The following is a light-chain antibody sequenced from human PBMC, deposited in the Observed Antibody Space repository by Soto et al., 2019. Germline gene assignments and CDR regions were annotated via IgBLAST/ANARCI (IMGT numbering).Light chain of an antibody. Sequence: ETVMTQSPATLSVSPGERPTLSCRASQSVSSNLAWYQQKPGQAPRLLIYDASTRATGIPARFSGSGSGTDYTITIISLQSEDFAVYCCQQYNNWPLTFGPGTKVDIK. CDR3: QQYNNWPLT. V-gene: IGKV3-15*01. J-gene: IGKJ3*01. CDR2: DAS. CDR1: QSVSSN.